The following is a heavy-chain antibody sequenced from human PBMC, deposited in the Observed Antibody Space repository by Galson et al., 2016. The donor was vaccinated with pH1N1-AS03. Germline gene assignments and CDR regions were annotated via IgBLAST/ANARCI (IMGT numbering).Heavy chain of an antibody. CDR3: AREPWGSTQGEY. V-gene: IGHV3-53*01. CDR2: IYGGGDT. D-gene: IGHD3-16*01. CDR1: GFTINNNY. J-gene: IGHJ4*02. Sequence: SLRLSCAASGFTINNNYMSWVRQAPGKGLEWVSDIYGGGDTLYADSVKGRFTIPRDNSKNTVSLQLKNLRVEDTAVYYCAREPWGSTQGEYWGQGTLVSVSS.